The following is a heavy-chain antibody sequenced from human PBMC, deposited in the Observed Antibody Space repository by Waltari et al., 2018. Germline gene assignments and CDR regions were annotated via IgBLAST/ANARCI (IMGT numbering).Heavy chain of an antibody. V-gene: IGHV4-34*01. Sequence: QVQLQQWGAGLLKPSETLSLTCAVYGGSFSGYYWSWIRQPPGKGLEWIGEINHSGSTNYNPSLKSRVTISVDTSKNQFSLKLSSVTAADTAVYYCVRGGSMTTVTLDYWGQGTLVTVSS. CDR3: VRGGSMTTVTLDY. J-gene: IGHJ4*02. CDR2: INHSGST. D-gene: IGHD4-17*01. CDR1: GGSFSGYY.